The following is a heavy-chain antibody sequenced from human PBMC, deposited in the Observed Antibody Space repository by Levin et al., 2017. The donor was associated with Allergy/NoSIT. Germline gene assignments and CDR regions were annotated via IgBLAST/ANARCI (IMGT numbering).Heavy chain of an antibody. V-gene: IGHV3-30-3*01. CDR3: ARAEGFDY. J-gene: IGHJ4*02. Sequence: SCAASGFTFSSYAMHWVRQAPGKGLEWVAVISYDGSNKYYADSVKGRFTISRDNSKNTLYLQMNSLRAEDTAVYYCARAEGFDYWGQGTLVTVSS. CDR2: ISYDGSNK. CDR1: GFTFSSYA.